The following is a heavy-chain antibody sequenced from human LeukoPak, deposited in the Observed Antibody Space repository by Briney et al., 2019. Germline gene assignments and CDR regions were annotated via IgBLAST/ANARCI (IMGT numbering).Heavy chain of an antibody. J-gene: IGHJ4*02. V-gene: IGHV4-39*01. CDR1: GGSISSSSYY. D-gene: IGHD3-22*01. CDR2: IYNRGST. CDR3: ARREYYDSSGYR. Sequence: PSETLSLTCTVSGGSISSSSYYWGWIRQPPGKGLEWIGSIYNRGSTYYNPSLKSRVTISVDTSKNQFSLKLSSVTAADTAVYFCARREYYDSSGYRWGQGTLVTVSS.